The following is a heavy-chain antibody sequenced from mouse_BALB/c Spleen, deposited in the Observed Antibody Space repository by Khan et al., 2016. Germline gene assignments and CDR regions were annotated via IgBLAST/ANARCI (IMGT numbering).Heavy chain of an antibody. CDR1: GYTFTAYS. Sequence: QIQLVQSGPDLKKPGETVKLSCKASGYTFTAYSMHWVKQAPGKYLKWMGWINTETGEPTYADDFKGRFAFSLETSASTAYLQINILENEDTATYFCGRERPYYFDYWGQGTTLTVSS. CDR3: GRERPYYFDY. CDR2: INTETGEP. J-gene: IGHJ2*01. V-gene: IGHV9-2-1*01.